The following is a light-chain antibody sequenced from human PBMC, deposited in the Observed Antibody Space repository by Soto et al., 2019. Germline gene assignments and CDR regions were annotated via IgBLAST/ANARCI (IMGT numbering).Light chain of an antibody. Sequence: DIQMTQSPSTLSASVGDRVTITCRASQSISSWLAWYQQKPGKAPKLLIYKASSLESGVPSRFSGSGSGTEFTLTIRSVQPDDFAPYYCQQYNSYSRTFGQGTKVEIK. V-gene: IGKV1-5*03. J-gene: IGKJ1*01. CDR3: QQYNSYSRT. CDR2: KAS. CDR1: QSISSW.